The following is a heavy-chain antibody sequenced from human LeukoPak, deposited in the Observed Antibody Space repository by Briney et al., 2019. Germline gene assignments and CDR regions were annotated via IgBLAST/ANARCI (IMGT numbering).Heavy chain of an antibody. Sequence: ASVKVSCKASGYTFTGYYMHWVRQAPGQGLEWMGWINPNSGGTNYAQKFQGRVTMTRDTSISTAYMELSRLRSDDTAVYYCARETYDYVWGSYRHDAFDIWGQGTMVTVSS. D-gene: IGHD3-16*02. CDR1: GYTFTGYY. CDR3: ARETYDYVWGSYRHDAFDI. J-gene: IGHJ3*02. V-gene: IGHV1-2*02. CDR2: INPNSGGT.